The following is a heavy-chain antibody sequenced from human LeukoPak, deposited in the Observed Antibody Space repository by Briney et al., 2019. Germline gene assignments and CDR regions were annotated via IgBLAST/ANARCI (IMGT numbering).Heavy chain of an antibody. D-gene: IGHD3-22*01. Sequence: GAPVKVSCKASGYTFTSYYLHWVRQAPGQGLEWMGWINPNSGGTNYAQKFQGRVTMTRDTSISTAYMELSRLRSDDTAEYYCARALYYDSSGYYSSSYYYFQHWGQGTLVTVSS. CDR2: INPNSGGT. CDR1: GYTFTSYY. V-gene: IGHV1-2*02. CDR3: ARALYYDSSGYYSSSYYYFQH. J-gene: IGHJ1*01.